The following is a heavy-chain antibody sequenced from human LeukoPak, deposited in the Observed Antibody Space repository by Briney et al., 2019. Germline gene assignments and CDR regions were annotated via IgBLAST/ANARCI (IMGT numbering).Heavy chain of an antibody. CDR2: IYYSGST. Sequence: SETLSLTCTVSGGSISSYYWSWIRQPPGKGLEWIGYIYYSGSTNYNPSLKSRVTISVDTSKNQFSLKLSSVTAADTAVYYCARTYCSGGSCYSDYWGQGTLVTASS. J-gene: IGHJ4*02. CDR1: GGSISSYY. CDR3: ARTYCSGGSCYSDY. D-gene: IGHD2-15*01. V-gene: IGHV4-59*01.